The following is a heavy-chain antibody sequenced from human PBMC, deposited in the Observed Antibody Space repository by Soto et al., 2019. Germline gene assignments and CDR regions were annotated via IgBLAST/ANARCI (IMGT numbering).Heavy chain of an antibody. Sequence: PGGSLRLSCAASGFTFSNAWMSWVRQAPGQGLEWVGRIKTNSDGGTVGYASPVKGRFTISRDDSKSTLYLDLNSLKTEDTGVYFCATVYCATTSCYAPFDYWGKGTLVTVSS. J-gene: IGHJ4*02. CDR2: IKTNSDGGTV. D-gene: IGHD2-2*01. V-gene: IGHV3-15*01. CDR1: GFTFSNAW. CDR3: ATVYCATTSCYAPFDY.